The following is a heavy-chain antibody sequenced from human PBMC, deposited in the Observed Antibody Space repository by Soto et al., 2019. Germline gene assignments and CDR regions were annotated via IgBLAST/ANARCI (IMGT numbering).Heavy chain of an antibody. Sequence: QVQLVQSGGEVKKPGASVKVSCKASGYTFTNYGISWVRQAPGQGLEWMGWINVYNGNTKYAQKVQCRVTMTTDTSTRTAYMELRSLRSDDTAVYYCARGVGSGSYYNQYNWFDPWGQGTLVTVSS. V-gene: IGHV1-18*01. CDR2: INVYNGNT. J-gene: IGHJ5*02. CDR3: ARGVGSGSYYNQYNWFDP. CDR1: GYTFTNYG. D-gene: IGHD3-10*01.